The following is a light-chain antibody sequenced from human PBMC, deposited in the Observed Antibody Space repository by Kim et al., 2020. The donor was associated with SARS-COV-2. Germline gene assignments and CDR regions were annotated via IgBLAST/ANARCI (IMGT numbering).Light chain of an antibody. CDR2: GAS. CDR3: QQLNSYPRT. Sequence: ASVEDRVTITCRASQEISNFLAWYQQKPGNAQKLLIYGASTLHSGVPSRFSGSGSGTDFTLTISLLQSEDFASYYCQQLNSYPRTFGQGTKVDIK. CDR1: QEISNF. J-gene: IGKJ1*01. V-gene: IGKV1-9*01.